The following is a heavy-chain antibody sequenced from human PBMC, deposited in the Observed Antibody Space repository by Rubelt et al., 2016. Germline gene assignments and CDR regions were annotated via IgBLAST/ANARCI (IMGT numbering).Heavy chain of an antibody. CDR2: IYWDDDK. Sequence: QITLKESGPTLVKPTQTLTLTCIFSGFSLSTSGVGVGWIRTPPGKALECLALIYWDDDKRYTPSLKSRLTITKGNSKNQVVLTMTNMDPVDTATYYCAHRLAGTGTIYWGQGTLVTVSS. V-gene: IGHV2-5*02. D-gene: IGHD1-1*01. CDR1: GFSLSTSGVG. J-gene: IGHJ4*02. CDR3: AHRLAGTGTIY.